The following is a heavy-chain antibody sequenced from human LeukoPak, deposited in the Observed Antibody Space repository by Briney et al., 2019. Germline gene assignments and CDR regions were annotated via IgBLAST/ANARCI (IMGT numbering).Heavy chain of an antibody. D-gene: IGHD4-23*01. CDR1: GLTLSSYW. CDR3: ARDFAVVTPDPAMGY. Sequence: PGGSLRLSCAASGLTLSSYWMHWVRHAPGKGLVWVSRINSDGSSTIYADSVQGQFTISRDNAKNTLYLQMNSLRAEDTAVDYCARDFAVVTPDPAMGYWGRGALVTVSS. CDR2: INSDGSST. V-gene: IGHV3-74*01. J-gene: IGHJ4*02.